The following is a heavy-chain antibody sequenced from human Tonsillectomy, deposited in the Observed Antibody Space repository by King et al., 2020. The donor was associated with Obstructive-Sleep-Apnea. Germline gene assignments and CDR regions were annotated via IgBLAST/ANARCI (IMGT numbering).Heavy chain of an antibody. V-gene: IGHV3-15*01. Sequence: VQLVESGGDLVKPGGSLRLSCVVSGFTFSNAWMSCVRQAPGKGLEWVGRIKRKIDGETTDYAAPVKGRFTISRDDSKNTLYLQMNSLKTEDTGVYYCIRRPDYWGQGTLVIVSS. CDR1: GFTFSNAW. CDR3: IRRPDY. J-gene: IGHJ4*02. CDR2: IKRKIDGETT.